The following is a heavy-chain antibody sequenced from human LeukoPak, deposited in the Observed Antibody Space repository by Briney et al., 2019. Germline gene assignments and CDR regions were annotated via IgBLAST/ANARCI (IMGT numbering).Heavy chain of an antibody. CDR2: ISGSGGST. J-gene: IGHJ4*02. Sequence: GGSLRLSCAASGFTFSSYAMSWVRQAPGKGLEWVSAISGSGGSTYYADSVKGRFTISRDNSKKTLYLQMNSLRAEDTAVYYCAKDYHIGAIAAANGQFDYWGQGTLVTVSS. CDR1: GFTFSSYA. V-gene: IGHV3-23*01. D-gene: IGHD6-13*01. CDR3: AKDYHIGAIAAANGQFDY.